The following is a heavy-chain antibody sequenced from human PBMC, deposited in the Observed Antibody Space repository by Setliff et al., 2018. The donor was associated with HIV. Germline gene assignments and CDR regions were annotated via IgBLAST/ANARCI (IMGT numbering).Heavy chain of an antibody. CDR3: ARGSRGARASKIDSSGYYLVY. J-gene: IGHJ4*02. Sequence: SETLSLTCTVSSGSISGDNWWSWVRQPPGKGLEWIGFIYYIGTTNYNPSLKSRVTISVDTSKNQFSLKLSSVTAADTAVYYCARGSRGARASKIDSSGYYLVYWGQGTLVTVSS. CDR1: SGSISGDNW. V-gene: IGHV4-61*01. D-gene: IGHD3-22*01. CDR2: IYYIGTT.